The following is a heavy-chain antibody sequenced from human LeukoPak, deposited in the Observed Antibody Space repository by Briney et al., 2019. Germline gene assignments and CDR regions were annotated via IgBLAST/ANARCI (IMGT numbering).Heavy chain of an antibody. CDR1: GFTFSDYY. D-gene: IGHD3-22*01. Sequence: KSGGSLRLSCAASGFTFSDYYMSWIRQAPGKGLEWISHISVSGSYTNYADSVKGRFTISRDNAKNSLYLQMISLRAEDTAVYYCARANYYDISGYDYWGQGTLVTVSS. J-gene: IGHJ4*02. CDR2: ISVSGSYT. V-gene: IGHV3-11*06. CDR3: ARANYYDISGYDY.